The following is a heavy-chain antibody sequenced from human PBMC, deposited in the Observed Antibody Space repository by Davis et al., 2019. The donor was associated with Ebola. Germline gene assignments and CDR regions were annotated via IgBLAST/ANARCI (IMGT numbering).Heavy chain of an antibody. Sequence: GESLKISCAASEFTFSSYAMSWVRQAPGKGLEWVSAISGSGGSTYYADSVKGRFTISRDNSKNTLYLQMNSLRAEDTAVYYCAKDVAKWELLAPGLFFQHWGQGTLVTVSS. CDR1: EFTFSSYA. CDR2: ISGSGGST. D-gene: IGHD1-26*01. CDR3: AKDVAKWELLAPGLFFQH. V-gene: IGHV3-23*01. J-gene: IGHJ1*01.